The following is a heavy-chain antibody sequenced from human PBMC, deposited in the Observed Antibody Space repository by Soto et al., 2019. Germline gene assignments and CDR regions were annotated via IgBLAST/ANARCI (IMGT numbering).Heavy chain of an antibody. CDR3: ARVVGVLGHWFEP. Sequence: QVQLVQSGAEVKKPGASVKVSCKASGYTFTSYGISWVRQAPGQGLEWMGRISAYNGNTNYAQKLQGRVTMTTGTSTSRAEMEQRSLRADGPAVYYCARVVGVLGHWFEPWGQGTLVPVSS. D-gene: IGHD1-26*01. V-gene: IGHV1-18*01. CDR2: ISAYNGNT. CDR1: GYTFTSYG. J-gene: IGHJ5*02.